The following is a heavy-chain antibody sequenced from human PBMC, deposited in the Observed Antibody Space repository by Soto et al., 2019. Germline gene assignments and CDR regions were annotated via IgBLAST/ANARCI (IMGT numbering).Heavy chain of an antibody. CDR1: GGSISSYY. CDR2: IYYSGST. V-gene: IGHV4-59*08. CDR3: ARHSYGDYVFLDY. D-gene: IGHD4-17*01. J-gene: IGHJ4*02. Sequence: QVQLQESGPGLVKPSETLSLTCTVSGGSISSYYWSWIRQPPGKGLEWIGYIYYSGSTNYNPSLKSRVTISVDTSKNQFSLKLSSVTAADTAVYYCARHSYGDYVFLDYWGQGTLVTVSS.